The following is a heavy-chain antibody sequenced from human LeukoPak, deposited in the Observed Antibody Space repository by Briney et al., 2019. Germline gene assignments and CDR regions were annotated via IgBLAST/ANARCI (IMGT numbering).Heavy chain of an antibody. D-gene: IGHD4-17*01. Sequence: PGGSLRLSCAASGFTFSSYAMSWVRQAPGKGLEWVSGISGSGGTKYYADSVKGRFTISRDNSKNTLYLQMNSLRAEDTAVYYSAKAPTTVTPSNFDYWGQGTLVTVSS. CDR2: ISGSGGTK. CDR1: GFTFSSYA. CDR3: AKAPTTVTPSNFDY. V-gene: IGHV3-23*01. J-gene: IGHJ4*02.